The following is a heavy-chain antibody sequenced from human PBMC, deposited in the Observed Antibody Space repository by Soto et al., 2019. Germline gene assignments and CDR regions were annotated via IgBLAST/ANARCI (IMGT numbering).Heavy chain of an antibody. Sequence: RASVKVSCKASGYTFTGYGISWVRQAPGQGLEWMGWISAYNGNTNYAQKLQGRVTMTTDTSTSTAYMELRSLRSDDRAVYYCARGSVDTVDSSGFYEYWGQGTPVTVSS. CDR1: GYTFTGYG. V-gene: IGHV1-18*01. CDR3: ARGSVDTVDSSGFYEY. CDR2: ISAYNGNT. J-gene: IGHJ4*02. D-gene: IGHD3-22*01.